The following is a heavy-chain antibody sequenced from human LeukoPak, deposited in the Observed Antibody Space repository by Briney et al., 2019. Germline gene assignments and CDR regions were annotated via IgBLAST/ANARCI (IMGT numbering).Heavy chain of an antibody. CDR2: ISGYSGNT. D-gene: IGHD5-18*01. CDR3: ARVGIQLWLLDY. CDR1: GYTFTNYG. V-gene: IGHV1-18*01. J-gene: IGHJ4*02. Sequence: ASVKVSCKASGYTFTNYGISWGRKAPGQGLEWMGWISGYSGNTDYAQKLQGRVTVTTDTSTSTAYMELRSLRSDDTAVYYCARVGIQLWLLDYWGQGTLVTVSS.